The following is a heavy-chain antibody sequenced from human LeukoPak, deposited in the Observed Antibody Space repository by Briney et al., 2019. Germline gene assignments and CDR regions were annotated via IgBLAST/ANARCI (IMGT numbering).Heavy chain of an antibody. D-gene: IGHD4-17*01. CDR1: WCCIFSYW. CDR3: ASCSDGDYYRDV. J-gene: IGHJ6*03. V-gene: IGHV5-51*01. Sequence: ISFNAAWCCIFSYWGGWVPHLPGKGLGGMGIIYPRESDTRYSPSFQVQVTISGDKSISTAYLQWSRVKAWDTAMYYCASCSDGDYYRDVWGKGTTVSVSS. CDR2: IYPRESDT.